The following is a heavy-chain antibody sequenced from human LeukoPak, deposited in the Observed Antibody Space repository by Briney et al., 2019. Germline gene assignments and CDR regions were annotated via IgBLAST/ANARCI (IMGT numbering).Heavy chain of an antibody. D-gene: IGHD2-15*01. CDR2: ISSSSSYI. CDR1: GFTFSSYS. V-gene: IGHV3-21*01. Sequence: GGSLRLSCAASGFTFSSYSMNWVRQAPGKGLEWVSSISSSSSYIYYADSVKGRFTISRDNAKNSLYLQMNRLRAEDTAVYYCAREVVGGYFDYWGQGTLVTVSS. CDR3: AREVVGGYFDY. J-gene: IGHJ4*02.